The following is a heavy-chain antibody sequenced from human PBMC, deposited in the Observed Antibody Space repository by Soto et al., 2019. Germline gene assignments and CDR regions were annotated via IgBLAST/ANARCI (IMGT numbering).Heavy chain of an antibody. D-gene: IGHD2-15*01. Sequence: SETLSLTCAVYGGSFSGYYWSWIRQPPGKGLEWIGEINHSGSTNYNPSLKSRVTISVDTSKNQFSLKLSSVTAADTAVYYCARSGGYCSGGSCYSNWFDPWGQGTLVTVSS. CDR3: ARSGGYCSGGSCYSNWFDP. J-gene: IGHJ5*02. CDR1: GGSFSGYY. V-gene: IGHV4-34*01. CDR2: INHSGST.